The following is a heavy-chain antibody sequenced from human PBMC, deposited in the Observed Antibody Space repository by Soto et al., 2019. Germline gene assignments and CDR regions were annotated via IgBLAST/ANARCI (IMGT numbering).Heavy chain of an antibody. J-gene: IGHJ4*02. V-gene: IGHV4-59*01. CDR2: ISYSGST. Sequence: SETLSLTCTVSGGSISRYYWTWIRQPPGRGLEWIGDISYSGSTNYNPSLRSRVTISLDTSKNQFSLRVTSVTAADTAVYYCARVPFWSGFYFDSWGQGTLVTVSS. D-gene: IGHD3-3*01. CDR3: ARVPFWSGFYFDS. CDR1: GGSISRYY.